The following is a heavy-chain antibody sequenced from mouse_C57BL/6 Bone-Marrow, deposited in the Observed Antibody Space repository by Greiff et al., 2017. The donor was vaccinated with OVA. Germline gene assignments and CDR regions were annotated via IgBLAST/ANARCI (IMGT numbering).Heavy chain of an antibody. Sequence: VQLQQSGAELVRPGASVKLSCKASGYTFTSYDISWVKQSNGQGLEWIGEINPSSGYTYYNEKFKGKATLTADKSSSTAYMELRSLTSEDSAVYYCARERNSTLPLYDFDDWGKGTTLTVSS. CDR2: INPSSGYT. CDR1: GYTFTSYD. D-gene: IGHD5-1*01. J-gene: IGHJ2*01. V-gene: IGHV1-81*01. CDR3: ARERNSTLPLYDFDD.